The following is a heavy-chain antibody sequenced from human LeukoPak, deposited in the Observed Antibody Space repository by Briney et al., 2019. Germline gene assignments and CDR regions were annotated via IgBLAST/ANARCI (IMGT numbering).Heavy chain of an antibody. Sequence: GGSLRLSCAASGFTVCSNYMSWVRQAPGKGLEWGSVIYSGGSTYYADSVKGRFTISRDNSKNTLYLQMNSLRAEGTAVYYCARVSDDSSGYYYYYYMDVWGKGTTVTISS. CDR1: GFTVCSNY. CDR2: IYSGGST. CDR3: ARVSDDSSGYYYYYYMDV. V-gene: IGHV3-53*01. D-gene: IGHD3-22*01. J-gene: IGHJ6*03.